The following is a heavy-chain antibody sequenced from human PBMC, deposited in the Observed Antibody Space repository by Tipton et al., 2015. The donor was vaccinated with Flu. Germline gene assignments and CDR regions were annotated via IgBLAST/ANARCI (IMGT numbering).Heavy chain of an antibody. CDR2: IWYDGSNK. J-gene: IGHJ6*02. CDR1: GFTFSSYG. D-gene: IGHD2-2*02. CDR3: ARGTHFEVVVPAAIRAYYYYGMDV. V-gene: IGHV3-33*01. Sequence: SLRLSCAASGFTFSSYGMHWVRQAPGKGLEWVAVIWYDGSNKYYADSVKGRFTISRDNSKNTLYLQMNSLRAEDTAVYYCARGTHFEVVVPAAIRAYYYYGMDVWGQGTTVPVSS.